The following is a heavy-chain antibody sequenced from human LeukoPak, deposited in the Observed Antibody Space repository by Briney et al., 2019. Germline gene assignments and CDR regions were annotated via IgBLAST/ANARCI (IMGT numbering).Heavy chain of an antibody. V-gene: IGHV3-23*01. CDR1: GFTFSSYA. CDR3: AKDETGYSSSWFDY. J-gene: IGHJ4*02. CDR2: ISGSGGST. Sequence: RTGGSLRLSCAASGFTFSSYAMSWVRQAPGKGLEWVSAISGSGGSTYYADSVKGRFTISRDNSKNTLYLQMNSLRAEDTAVYYCAKDETGYSSSWFDYWGQGTLVTVSS. D-gene: IGHD6-13*01.